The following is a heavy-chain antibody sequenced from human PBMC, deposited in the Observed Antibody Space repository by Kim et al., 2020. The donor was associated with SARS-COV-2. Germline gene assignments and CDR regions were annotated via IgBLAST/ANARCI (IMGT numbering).Heavy chain of an antibody. V-gene: IGHV4-34*01. Sequence: SETLSLTCAVYGGSFSGYYWSWIRQPPGKGLEWIGEINHSGSTNYNPSLKSRVTISVDTSKNQFSLKLSSVTAADTAVSYCSGPPYGDKLIGYWGQGTL. J-gene: IGHJ4*02. CDR1: GGSFSGYY. CDR2: INHSGST. D-gene: IGHD4-17*01. CDR3: SGPPYGDKLIGY.